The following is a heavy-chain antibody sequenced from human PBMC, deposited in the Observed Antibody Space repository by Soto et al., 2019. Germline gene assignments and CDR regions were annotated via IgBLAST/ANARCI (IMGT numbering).Heavy chain of an antibody. J-gene: IGHJ5*02. D-gene: IGHD4-17*01. CDR1: GGTFSSYA. V-gene: IGHV1-69*13. CDR2: IIPIFGTA. Sequence: SVKVSCKASGGTFSSYAISWVRQAPGQGLEWMGGIIPIFGTANYAQKFQGRATITADESTSTAYMELSSLRSEDTAVYFCARGIKYGAYSRWFDPWGQGTLVTVS. CDR3: ARGIKYGAYSRWFDP.